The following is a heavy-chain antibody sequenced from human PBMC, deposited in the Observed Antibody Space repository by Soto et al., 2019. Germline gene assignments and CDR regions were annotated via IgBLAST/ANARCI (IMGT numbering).Heavy chain of an antibody. J-gene: IGHJ6*02. CDR3: AKVPRSGEDPYYGLDV. V-gene: IGHV3-23*01. D-gene: IGHD7-27*01. CDR1: GFTFSTHA. CDR2: ISGSGDNT. Sequence: EVQLLESGGGLVQPGGSLRLSCAASGFTFSTHAISWVRQAPGNGLEWVSTISGSGDNTFYADSVKGRVTISRDNSKNTLYLPINSLRAEVTAVYFCAKVPRSGEDPYYGLDVWGQGTTVTVSS.